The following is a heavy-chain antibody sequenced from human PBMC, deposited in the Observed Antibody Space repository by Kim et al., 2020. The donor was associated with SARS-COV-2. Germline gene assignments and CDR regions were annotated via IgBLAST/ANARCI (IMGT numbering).Heavy chain of an antibody. D-gene: IGHD1-1*01. CDR3: AKGSYNLDA. Sequence: GGSLRLSCAASGVTFSSYSMSWVRQAPGKGLEWVSSITGSGGTTFYADSVKGRFTISRDNSKSTLWLQMNSLRAEDTAVYYCAKGSYNLDAWGQRTTVTVSS. CDR1: GVTFSSYS. V-gene: IGHV3-23*01. CDR2: ITGSGGTT. J-gene: IGHJ6*02.